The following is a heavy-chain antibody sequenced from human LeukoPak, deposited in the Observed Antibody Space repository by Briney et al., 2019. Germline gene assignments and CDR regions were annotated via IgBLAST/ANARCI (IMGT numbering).Heavy chain of an antibody. CDR3: ARDYDSSGYSNAFDI. J-gene: IGHJ3*02. D-gene: IGHD3-22*01. CDR1: GFTSDDYG. Sequence: PGGSLRLSCAASGFTSDDYGMSWVRQAPGKGLECVSGINWNGGSTGYADSVKGRFTISRDNAKNSLYMQMNSLRAEDTALYYCARDYDSSGYSNAFDIWGQGTMVT. CDR2: INWNGGST. V-gene: IGHV3-20*04.